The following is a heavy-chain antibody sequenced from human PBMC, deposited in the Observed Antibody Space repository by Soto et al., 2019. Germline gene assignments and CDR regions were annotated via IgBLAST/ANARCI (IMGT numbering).Heavy chain of an antibody. CDR3: AKAPAPDYGDYVWFDP. CDR2: ISGSGGST. V-gene: IGHV3-23*01. Sequence: GGSLRLSCAASGFTFSSYAMSWVRQAPGKGLEWVSAISGSGGSTYYADSVKGRFTISRDNSKNTLYLQMNSLRAEDTAVYYCAKAPAPDYGDYVWFDPWGQGTLVTVSS. J-gene: IGHJ5*02. CDR1: GFTFSSYA. D-gene: IGHD4-17*01.